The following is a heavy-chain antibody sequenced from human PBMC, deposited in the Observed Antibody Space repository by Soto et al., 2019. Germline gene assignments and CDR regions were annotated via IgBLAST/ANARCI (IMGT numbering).Heavy chain of an antibody. CDR3: ARELVPAAMNWFDP. CDR2: ISWDSGTI. V-gene: IGHV3-9*01. J-gene: IGHJ5*02. Sequence: GGSLRLSCAASGFTFDDYAMHWVRQAPGKGLEWVSGISWDSGTIVYVDSVKGRFTISRDNAKNSLYLQMNSLRAEDTALYYCARELVPAAMNWFDPWGQGTLVTVSS. CDR1: GFTFDDYA. D-gene: IGHD2-2*01.